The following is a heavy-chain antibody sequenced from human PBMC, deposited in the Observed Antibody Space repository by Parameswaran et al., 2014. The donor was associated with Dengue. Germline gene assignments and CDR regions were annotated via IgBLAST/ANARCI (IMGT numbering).Heavy chain of an antibody. Sequence: WIRQPPGKGLEWVAVISYDGSNKYYADSVKGRFTISRDNSKNTLYLQMNSLRAEDTAVYYCARSGYGSEWEWDDAFDIWGQGTMVTVSS. CDR3: ARSGYGSEWEWDDAFDI. D-gene: IGHD3-10*01. CDR2: ISYDGSNK. V-gene: IGHV3-30-3*01. J-gene: IGHJ3*02.